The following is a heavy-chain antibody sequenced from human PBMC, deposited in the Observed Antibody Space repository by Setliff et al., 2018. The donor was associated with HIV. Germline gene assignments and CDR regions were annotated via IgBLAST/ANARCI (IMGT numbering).Heavy chain of an antibody. D-gene: IGHD1-20*01. CDR1: GGSFSGYY. J-gene: IGHJ3*02. CDR3: TREGPRITGTGGAFDT. Sequence: ETLSLTCAVYGGSFSGYYWSWIRQPPGKGLEWIANIHHSGNTYYNPSLKSRVTISVETSTNQFSLKLNSVTATDTAVYYCTREGPRITGTGGAFDTWGQGTMVTVSS. CDR2: IHHSGNT. V-gene: IGHV4-34*01.